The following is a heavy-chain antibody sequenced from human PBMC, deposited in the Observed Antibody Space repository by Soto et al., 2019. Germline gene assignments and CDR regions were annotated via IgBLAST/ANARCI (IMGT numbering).Heavy chain of an antibody. CDR1: GYSFTSYW. D-gene: IGHD6-6*01. CDR3: ARPTRGSSPYYYMDV. V-gene: IGHV5-51*01. J-gene: IGHJ6*03. CDR2: IYPGDSDA. Sequence: SGESLKISCKGSGYSFTSYWIGWVRQMPGKGLEWMGIIYPGDSDARYSPSFQGQVTISADKSISTAYLQWSSLKASDTAMYYCARPTRGSSPYYYMDVWGKGTTVTSP.